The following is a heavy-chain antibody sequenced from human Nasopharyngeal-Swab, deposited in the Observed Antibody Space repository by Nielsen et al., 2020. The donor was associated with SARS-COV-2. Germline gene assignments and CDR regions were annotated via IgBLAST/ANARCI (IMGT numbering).Heavy chain of an antibody. Sequence: SVKVSCKASGGTFSSYAISWVRQAPGQGLEWMGGIIPIFGTANYAQKFQGRVTITADESTSTAYMELSSLRSEDTAVYYCARRPYSSSSGDYYYGMDVWGQGTTVHRLL. V-gene: IGHV1-69*13. J-gene: IGHJ6*02. CDR3: ARRPYSSSSGDYYYGMDV. CDR1: GGTFSSYA. D-gene: IGHD6-6*01. CDR2: IIPIFGTA.